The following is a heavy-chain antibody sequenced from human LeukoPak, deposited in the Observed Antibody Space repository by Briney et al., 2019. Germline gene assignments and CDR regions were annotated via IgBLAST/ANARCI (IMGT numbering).Heavy chain of an antibody. CDR3: ARTVRGVTTYYYYYYGMDV. Sequence: SETLSFTCAVYGGSFSGYYRSWIRQPPGKGLEWIGEINHSGSTNYNPSLKSRVTISADTSKNQFSLKLSSVTAADTAVYYCARTVRGVTTYYYYYYGMDVWGQGTTVTVSS. D-gene: IGHD3-10*01. CDR1: GGSFSGYY. V-gene: IGHV4-34*01. CDR2: INHSGST. J-gene: IGHJ6*02.